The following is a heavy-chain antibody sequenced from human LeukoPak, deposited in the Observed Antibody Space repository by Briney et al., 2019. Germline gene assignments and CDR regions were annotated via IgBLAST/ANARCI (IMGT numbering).Heavy chain of an antibody. J-gene: IGHJ4*02. CDR3: AGLETVSGANYFDH. V-gene: IGHV4-39*01. D-gene: IGHD2-15*01. Sequence: PSETLSLTCTVSGGSMSSYFWTWVRQPPGKGLEWIGSINYSGTTYYTASLKSRVTISVDTSKTQYSLSLTLVTAADTAVYFCAGLETVSGANYFDHWGQGALVTVSS. CDR1: GGSMSSYF. CDR2: INYSGTT.